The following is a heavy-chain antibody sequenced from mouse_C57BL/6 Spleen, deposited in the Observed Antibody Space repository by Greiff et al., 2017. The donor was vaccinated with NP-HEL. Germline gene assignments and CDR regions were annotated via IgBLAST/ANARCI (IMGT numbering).Heavy chain of an antibody. Sequence: QVQLQQSGPELVKPGASVKISCKASGYAFSSSWMNWVKQRPGKGLEWIGRIYPGDGDTNYNGKFKGKATLTADKSSSTAYMQLSSLTSEDSAVYFCARSRSYYGSSFAMDYWGQGTSVTVSS. J-gene: IGHJ4*01. V-gene: IGHV1-82*01. D-gene: IGHD1-1*01. CDR3: ARSRSYYGSSFAMDY. CDR2: IYPGDGDT. CDR1: GYAFSSSW.